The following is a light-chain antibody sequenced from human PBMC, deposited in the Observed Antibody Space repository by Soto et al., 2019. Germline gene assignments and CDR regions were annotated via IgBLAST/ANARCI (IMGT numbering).Light chain of an antibody. V-gene: IGKV1-5*03. J-gene: IGKJ1*01. CDR2: QAS. CDR3: LQYQSYWT. CDR1: HSISRQ. Sequence: DIQMTQSPSTLSASVGDRVSVTCRASHSISRQLAWYQQKPGKAPNLLIYQASNLETGVPSRFSGSGSGTEYPLTISSLQPDDLATYYGLQYQSYWTFGQGTKVEVK.